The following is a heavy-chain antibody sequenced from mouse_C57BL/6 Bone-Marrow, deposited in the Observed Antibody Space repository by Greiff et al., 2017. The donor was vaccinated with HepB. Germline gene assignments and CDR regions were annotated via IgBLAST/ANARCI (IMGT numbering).Heavy chain of an antibody. CDR2: IYPRSGNT. V-gene: IGHV1-81*01. Sequence: QVQLQQSGAELARPGASVKLSCNASGYTFTSYGISWVKQRTGQGLEWIGEIYPRSGNTYYNEKFKGKATLTADKSSSTAYMELRSLTSEDSAVYFCAREDFYAMDYWGQGTSVTVSS. CDR3: AREDFYAMDY. CDR1: GYTFTSYG. J-gene: IGHJ4*01.